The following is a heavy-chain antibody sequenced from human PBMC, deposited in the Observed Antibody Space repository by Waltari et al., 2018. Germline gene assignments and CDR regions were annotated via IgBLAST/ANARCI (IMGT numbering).Heavy chain of an antibody. Sequence: QVQLQESGPRLVKPSETLSPTCTVPAGPIPSYYWSWTRQPAGMRLEWIGRVYSSGSTMYNPSLKSRVTMAVESNSQLSLKLSSVTAADTAVYYCTRELVVGIVFEYWGQGTLVTVSS. CDR2: VYSSGST. V-gene: IGHV4-4*07. J-gene: IGHJ4*02. D-gene: IGHD2-15*01. CDR1: AGPIPSYY. CDR3: TRELVVGIVFEY.